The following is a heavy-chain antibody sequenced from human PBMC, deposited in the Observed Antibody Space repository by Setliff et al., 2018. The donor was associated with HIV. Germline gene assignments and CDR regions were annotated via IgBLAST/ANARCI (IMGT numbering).Heavy chain of an antibody. CDR1: GFTFSSYS. J-gene: IGHJ2*01. V-gene: IGHV3-48*04. CDR2: ISSSRSTI. CDR3: ARDKTHLVTWYFDL. D-gene: IGHD2-21*02. Sequence: LRLSCAASGFTFSSYSMNWVRQAPGKGLEWVSYISSSRSTIHYADSVKGRFTISRDNAKNSLYLQMNSLRAEDTAVYYCARDKTHLVTWYFDLWGRGTLVTVSS.